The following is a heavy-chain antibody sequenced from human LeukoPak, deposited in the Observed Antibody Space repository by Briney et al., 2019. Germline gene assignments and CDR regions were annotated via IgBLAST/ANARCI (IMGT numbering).Heavy chain of an antibody. CDR2: IKSKTDGGTT. V-gene: IGHV3-15*01. Sequence: GGSLRLSCAASGFTFSNAWMSWVRQAPGKGLEWVGRIKSKTDGGTTDYAAPGKRRFTISRYEAKNTRYLQMNTLKAENTAVYYCTTDSSSSWYGGKIYWGQGTLVTVSS. CDR1: GFTFSNAW. J-gene: IGHJ4*02. D-gene: IGHD6-13*01. CDR3: TTDSSSSWYGGKIY.